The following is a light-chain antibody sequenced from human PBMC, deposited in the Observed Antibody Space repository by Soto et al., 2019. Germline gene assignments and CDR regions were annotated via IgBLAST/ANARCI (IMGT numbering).Light chain of an antibody. CDR3: QSYDRSLSGHVV. CDR1: SSNIGAGYD. CDR2: GSS. J-gene: IGLJ2*01. V-gene: IGLV1-40*01. Sequence: QSVLTQPPSVSGAPGQRVTISCTGSSSNIGAGYDVHWYQQLPGTAPKLLIYGSSYRPSGVPDRFSGSKSGTSASLAITGLQAEDEADYYCQSYDRSLSGHVVFGGGTKLTVL.